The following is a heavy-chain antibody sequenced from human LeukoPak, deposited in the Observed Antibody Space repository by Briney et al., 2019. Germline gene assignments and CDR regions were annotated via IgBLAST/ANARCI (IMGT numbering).Heavy chain of an antibody. V-gene: IGHV3-48*01. Sequence: GGSLRLSCAASGFTYNYAWMNWVRQAPGKGLEWVSYISATTGITYYADSVKGRFTISRDNAKNSLYLQLNSLRAEDTAVYYCVRAFNGNSYGYGFWGQGTLVTVSS. CDR1: GFTYNYAW. CDR3: VRAFNGNSYGYGF. J-gene: IGHJ4*02. D-gene: IGHD5-18*01. CDR2: ISATTGIT.